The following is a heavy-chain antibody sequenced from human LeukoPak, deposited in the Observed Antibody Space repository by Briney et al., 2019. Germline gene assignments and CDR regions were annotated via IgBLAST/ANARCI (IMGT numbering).Heavy chain of an antibody. D-gene: IGHD2-8*01. CDR1: GGSISSYY. V-gene: IGHV4-4*07. CDR3: AREGRYCTNGVCYNYFDC. J-gene: IGHJ4*02. Sequence: SETLSLTCTVSGGSISSYYWSWIRQPAGKGLEWIGRIYTNGSTNYNLSLKSRVTMSVDTSKNQFSLKLSSVTAADTAVYYCAREGRYCTNGVCYNYFDCWGQGTLVTVSS. CDR2: IYTNGST.